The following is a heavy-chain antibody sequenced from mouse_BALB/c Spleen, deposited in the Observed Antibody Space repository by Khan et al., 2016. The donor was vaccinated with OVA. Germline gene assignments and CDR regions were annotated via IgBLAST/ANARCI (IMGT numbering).Heavy chain of an antibody. D-gene: IGHD1-2*01. CDR1: GFSLTGYG. CDR2: IWGDGST. J-gene: IGHJ3*01. Sequence: QVQLKQSGPGLVAPSQSLSITCTVSGFSLTGYGVNWVRQPPGKGLEWLGMIWGDGSTDYNSALKSRLSISKDNSKSQVFLKMNSLQTDDTARYYCARELRLGGFAYWGQGTQVTVSA. CDR3: ARELRLGGFAY. V-gene: IGHV2-6-7*01.